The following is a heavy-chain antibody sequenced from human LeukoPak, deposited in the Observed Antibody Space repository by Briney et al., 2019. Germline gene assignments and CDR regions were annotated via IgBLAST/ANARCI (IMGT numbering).Heavy chain of an antibody. Sequence: SETLSLTCTVSGGSINSYYWSWIRQPPGKGLEWIGYVAYSGSTNYNPSLRSRVTISLDTSKNQFSLKLSSVTAADTAVYYCARTVSGYYFNAWGPGTLVTVSS. V-gene: IGHV4-59*01. CDR1: GGSINSYY. D-gene: IGHD5-12*01. J-gene: IGHJ5*02. CDR2: VAYSGST. CDR3: ARTVSGYYFNA.